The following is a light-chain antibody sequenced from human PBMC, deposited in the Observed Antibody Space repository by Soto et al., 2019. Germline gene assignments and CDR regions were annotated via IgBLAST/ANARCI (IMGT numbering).Light chain of an antibody. CDR3: QQYNSYPWT. CDR1: QIISIL. V-gene: IGKV1-5*03. CDR2: KAS. J-gene: IGKJ1*01. Sequence: DIQMTQSPSTLSASVGDRVTITCRASQIISILLAWYQQKPGKAPKLLIYKASSLESGVPSRFSGSGSGTEFTLTISSLQPDDFATYYCQQYNSYPWTFGQGTKVDIK.